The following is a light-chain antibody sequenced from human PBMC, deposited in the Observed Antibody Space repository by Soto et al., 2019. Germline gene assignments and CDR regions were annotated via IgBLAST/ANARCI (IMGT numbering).Light chain of an antibody. Sequence: EIVMTQSPATLSVSPGESATLSCRASQSVSSNLAWHQQKPGQAPRILMYDASTRATGISARFSGSGSGTEFTLTISSLQSEDFAVYYCQQSHNWPITFGQGTRLE. V-gene: IGKV3-15*01. CDR1: QSVSSN. J-gene: IGKJ5*01. CDR2: DAS. CDR3: QQSHNWPIT.